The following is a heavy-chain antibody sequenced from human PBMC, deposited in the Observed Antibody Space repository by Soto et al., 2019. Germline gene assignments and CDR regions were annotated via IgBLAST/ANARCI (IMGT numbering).Heavy chain of an antibody. D-gene: IGHD4-17*01. Sequence: GASVKVSCKASGYTFTSYAMHWVRQAPGQRLEWMGWINAGNGNTKYSQKFQGRVTITRDTSASTAYMGLSSLRSEDTAVYYCARDASRLPPVNNWFDPWGQGTLVTVSS. CDR2: INAGNGNT. V-gene: IGHV1-3*01. CDR1: GYTFTSYA. J-gene: IGHJ5*02. CDR3: ARDASRLPPVNNWFDP.